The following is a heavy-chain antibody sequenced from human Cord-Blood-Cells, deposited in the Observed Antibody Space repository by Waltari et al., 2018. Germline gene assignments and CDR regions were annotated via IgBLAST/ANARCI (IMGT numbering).Heavy chain of an antibody. V-gene: IGHV3-23*01. J-gene: IGHJ4*02. Sequence: EVQLLESGGGLVQPGGSLRLSCAASGFTFSSYAMSWFRQAPGKGLEWVSAISGSGGSTYYADSVKGRFTISRDNSKNTLYLQMNSLRAEDTAVYYCAKELRYFDWLLTYFDYWGQGTLVTVSS. D-gene: IGHD3-9*01. CDR2: ISGSGGST. CDR3: AKELRYFDWLLTYFDY. CDR1: GFTFSSYA.